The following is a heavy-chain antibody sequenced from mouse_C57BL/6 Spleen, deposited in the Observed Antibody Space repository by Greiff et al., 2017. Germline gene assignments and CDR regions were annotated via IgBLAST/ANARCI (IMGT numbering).Heavy chain of an antibody. CDR3: ARMGAYSNFDY. Sequence: VQLQQPGAELVRPGSSVKLSCKASGYTFTSYWMDWVKQRPGQGLEWIGNIYPSDSETHYNQKFKDKATLTVDKSSSTAYMKLSSLTSEDSAVYYCARMGAYSNFDYWGQGTTLTVSS. D-gene: IGHD2-5*01. J-gene: IGHJ2*01. V-gene: IGHV1-61*01. CDR1: GYTFTSYW. CDR2: IYPSDSET.